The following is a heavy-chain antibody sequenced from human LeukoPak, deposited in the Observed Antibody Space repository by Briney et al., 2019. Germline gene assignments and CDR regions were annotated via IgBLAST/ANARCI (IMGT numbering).Heavy chain of an antibody. Sequence: AASVKVSCKASGYTFTSYGISWVRQAPGQGPEWMGWISAYSTYNGNTNYAQKFQGRVTMTTDTSTSTAYMELRSLRSEDTAVYYCAVALDCSSTSCYTGGGYWGQGTLVTVSS. V-gene: IGHV1-18*01. CDR1: GYTFTSYG. CDR2: ISAYSTYNGNT. D-gene: IGHD2-2*02. J-gene: IGHJ4*02. CDR3: AVALDCSSTSCYTGGGY.